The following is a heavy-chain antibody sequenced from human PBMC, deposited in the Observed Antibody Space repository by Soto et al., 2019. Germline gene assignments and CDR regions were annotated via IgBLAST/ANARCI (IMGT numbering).Heavy chain of an antibody. D-gene: IGHD3-22*01. CDR3: ASIYDSSGYYRGLAFDY. V-gene: IGHV4-30-4*01. CDR1: GGSISSGDYY. CDR2: IYYSGST. Sequence: QVQLQESGPGLVKPSQTLSLTCTVSGGSISSGDYYWSWIRQPPGKGLEWIGYIYYSGSTYYNPCLKSRGTISVDTAENQLSLKLSSVTAADTAVYFCASIYDSSGYYRGLAFDYWGQGTLVTVSS. J-gene: IGHJ4*02.